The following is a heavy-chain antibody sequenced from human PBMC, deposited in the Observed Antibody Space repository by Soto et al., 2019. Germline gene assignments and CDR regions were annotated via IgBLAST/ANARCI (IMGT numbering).Heavy chain of an antibody. J-gene: IGHJ6*03. CDR3: ARGGGDSYYMDV. CDR1: VVSFSGYY. Sequence: QAQLQQWGGGLLKPSETLSVNCAVYVVSFSGYYWSWIRQPPGKGLEWIGETNHRGSTNYSPSLKSRVIISVDTSNNQFSLKLTAGTAADTAMYYCARGGGDSYYMDVWGEGTTVTVSS. CDR2: TNHRGST. D-gene: IGHD3-16*01. V-gene: IGHV4-34*01.